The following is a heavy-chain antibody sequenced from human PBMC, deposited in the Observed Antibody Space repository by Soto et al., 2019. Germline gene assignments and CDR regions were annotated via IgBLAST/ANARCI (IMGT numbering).Heavy chain of an antibody. CDR2: IYYSGST. V-gene: IGHV4-39*02. CDR1: GGSISSSSYY. J-gene: IGHJ6*02. CDR3: AREWLGFSYYYYGMDV. D-gene: IGHD3-22*01. Sequence: SETLSLTCTVSGGSISSSSYYWGWIRQPPGKGLEWIGSIYYSGSTYYSPSLKSRVTISVDTSKNQFSLKLSSVTAADTAVYYCAREWLGFSYYYYGMDVWGQGTTVTVSS.